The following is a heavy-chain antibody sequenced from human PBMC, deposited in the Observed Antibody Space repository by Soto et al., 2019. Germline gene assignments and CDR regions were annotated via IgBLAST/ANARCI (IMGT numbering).Heavy chain of an antibody. J-gene: IGHJ4*02. Sequence: QVQLVQSGTEVKKPGSSVKVSCKASGGTFRNYPINWVRQAPGQGLEWMGSIFPLTDIPDYAQNFQARLTNSAGKSTSTAYMELSSLTSDDTAMYFCARGPLVVLNYFESWGQGTLVTVSS. CDR2: IFPLTDIP. V-gene: IGHV1-69*02. CDR3: ARGPLVVLNYFES. CDR1: GGTFRNYP.